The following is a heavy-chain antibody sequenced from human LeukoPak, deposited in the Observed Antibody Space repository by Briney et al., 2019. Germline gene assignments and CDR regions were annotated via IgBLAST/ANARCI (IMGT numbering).Heavy chain of an antibody. V-gene: IGHV1-8*01. D-gene: IGHD6-19*01. Sequence: ASVKVSCKASGYTFISYDINWVRQAAGQGLEWMGWMNPLSGNTGYSQRFQGRVTMTSNISTNVAYMELSGLRSEDTAVYYCARDPGIAVAGTGFDYWGQGTLVTVSS. J-gene: IGHJ4*02. CDR3: ARDPGIAVAGTGFDY. CDR1: GYTFISYD. CDR2: MNPLSGNT.